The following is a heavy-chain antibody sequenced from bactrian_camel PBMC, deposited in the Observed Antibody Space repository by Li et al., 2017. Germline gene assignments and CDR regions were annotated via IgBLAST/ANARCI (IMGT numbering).Heavy chain of an antibody. J-gene: IGHJ4*01. CDR3: VTMTGNWDFPN. CDR1: GYTYSRNC. CDR2: ILSYDGRT. V-gene: IGHV3-3*01. D-gene: IGHD4*01. Sequence: VQLVESGGGSVQAGGSLRLSCVSSGYTYSRNCMGWFRQAPGKEREGVAAILSYDGRTYYAASVKGRFTISRDSAKNTVHLQLNSLKPEDTAVYSCVTMTGNWDFPNWGQGTQVTVS.